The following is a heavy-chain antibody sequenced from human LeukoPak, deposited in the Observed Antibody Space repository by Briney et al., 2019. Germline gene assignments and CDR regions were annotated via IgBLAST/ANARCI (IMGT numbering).Heavy chain of an antibody. CDR1: GYTFTSYG. CDR3: ARGSAMAQKQLVRHFDS. D-gene: IGHD6-6*01. CDR2: ISAYNGNT. Sequence: GASVKVSCKASGYTFTSYGISWVRQAPGRGLEWMGWISAYNGNTKYAQKLQDRVTMTTDTSTTTAYMEVRSLTSDDTAVYYCARGSAMAQKQLVRHFDSWGQGTLVIVSS. V-gene: IGHV1-18*01. J-gene: IGHJ4*02.